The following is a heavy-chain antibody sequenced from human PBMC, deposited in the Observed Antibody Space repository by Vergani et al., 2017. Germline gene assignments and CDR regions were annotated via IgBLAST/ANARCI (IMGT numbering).Heavy chain of an antibody. CDR1: GFTFSSYS. Sequence: EVQLVESGGGLVQPGGSLRLSCAASGFTFSSYSMNWVRQAPGKGLEWVSYISSSSSTIYSADSVKGRFTISRDNAKNSLYLQMNSLRAEDTAVYYCARDCQVREVAALYYYYYYGMDVWGQGTTVTVSS. CDR3: ARDCQVREVAALYYYYYYGMDV. J-gene: IGHJ6*02. V-gene: IGHV3-48*01. CDR2: ISSSSSTI. D-gene: IGHD2-15*01.